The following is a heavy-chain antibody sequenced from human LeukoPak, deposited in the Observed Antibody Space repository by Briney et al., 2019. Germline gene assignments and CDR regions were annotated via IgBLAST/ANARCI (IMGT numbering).Heavy chain of an antibody. J-gene: IGHJ6*02. D-gene: IGHD3-3*01. Sequence: GGSLRLSCAASGFTFSNYWMSWVRQAPGKGLEWVANIKQDGSEKYCVDSVKGRFTISRDNAKNSLYLQMNSLRAEDTAVYYCSRDLRFRDYYGMDVWGQGTTVTVSS. CDR2: IKQDGSEK. CDR1: GFTFSNYW. V-gene: IGHV3-7*03. CDR3: SRDLRFRDYYGMDV.